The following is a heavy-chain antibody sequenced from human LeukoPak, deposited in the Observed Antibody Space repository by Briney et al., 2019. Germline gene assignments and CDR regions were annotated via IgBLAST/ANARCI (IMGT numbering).Heavy chain of an antibody. J-gene: IGHJ4*02. CDR3: ARDWGTVTTFDY. CDR1: GFTFSIYS. V-gene: IGHV3-21*01. Sequence: GGSLRLSCVASGFTFSIYSMNWVRQAPGKGLEWVSSIGGSSSSLYYAESVKGRFTISRDNARNSLYLQMNSLRAEDTAVYYCARDWGTVTTFDYWGQGTLVTVSS. D-gene: IGHD4-17*01. CDR2: IGGSSSSL.